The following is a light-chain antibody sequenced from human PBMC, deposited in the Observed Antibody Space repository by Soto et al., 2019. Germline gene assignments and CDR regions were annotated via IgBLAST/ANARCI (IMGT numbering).Light chain of an antibody. Sequence: QSVLTQPPSASGTPGQRVTISCSGSSSNIGSNTVNWYQQLPGTAPKLLIYSNNQRPSGVPDRFSGSKSGTSASLAISGLQSEDEADYYCAAWXXXXNXWVFGGGTQLTV. J-gene: IGLJ3*02. V-gene: IGLV1-44*01. CDR2: SNN. CDR1: SSNIGSNT. CDR3: AAWXXXXNXWV.